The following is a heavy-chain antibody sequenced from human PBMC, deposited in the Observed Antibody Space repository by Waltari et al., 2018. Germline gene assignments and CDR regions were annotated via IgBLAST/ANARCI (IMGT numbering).Heavy chain of an antibody. V-gene: IGHV3-66*01. D-gene: IGHD2-15*01. CDR2: IYRDGYT. CDR3: ARGGGYRVFDS. CDR1: GFSGGVNF. J-gene: IGHJ4*02. Sequence: EVMLVEAGGDLVQRGGSLRLSCAVSGFSGGVNFLAWVRQAPGKGLEWVSVIYRDGYTYYQDSAKGRFTISRDGFKNTLYLQMDSLRPEDTALYYCARGGGYRVFDSWGQGTLVTVSA.